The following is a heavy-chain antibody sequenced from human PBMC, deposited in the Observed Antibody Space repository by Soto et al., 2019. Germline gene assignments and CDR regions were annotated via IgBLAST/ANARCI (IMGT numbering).Heavy chain of an antibody. J-gene: IGHJ3*02. CDR1: GGSFSTYY. Sequence: PSETLSLTCVVSGGSFSTYYYNWIRQSPGKGLEWIGEINQSGSNNYSPSLKIRVTMSLDTSKNQFSLKLTSVTAADTSVYYCARGGSNDWQVAFDIWSQGTMVTVSS. D-gene: IGHD3-9*01. V-gene: IGHV4-34*01. CDR2: INQSGSN. CDR3: ARGGSNDWQVAFDI.